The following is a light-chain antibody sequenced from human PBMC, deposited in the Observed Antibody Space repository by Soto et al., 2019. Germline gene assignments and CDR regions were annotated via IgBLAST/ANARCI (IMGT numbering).Light chain of an antibody. Sequence: DIPMTQSPSSLSASVGDRVIITCRASQSVSNWLAWYQQKPGKAPNLLIDKASSLKSGVPSRFSGSGSGTEFTLTISSLQPEDFATYYCQQSYSTPPGTFGQGTKVEIK. V-gene: IGKV1-5*03. CDR3: QQSYSTPPGT. J-gene: IGKJ1*01. CDR2: KAS. CDR1: QSVSNW.